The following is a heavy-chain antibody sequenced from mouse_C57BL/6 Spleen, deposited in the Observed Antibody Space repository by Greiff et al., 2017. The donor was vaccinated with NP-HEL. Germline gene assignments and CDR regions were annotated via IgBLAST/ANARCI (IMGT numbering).Heavy chain of an antibody. CDR1: GYTFTSYD. Sequence: VKLVESGPELVKPGASVKLSCKASGYTFTSYDINWVKQRPGQGLEWIGWIYPRDGSTKYNEKFKGKATLTVDTSSSTAYMELHSLTSEDSAVYFCAREGFYGNHPFAYWGQGTLVTVSA. V-gene: IGHV1-85*01. CDR3: AREGFYGNHPFAY. D-gene: IGHD2-1*01. J-gene: IGHJ3*01. CDR2: IYPRDGST.